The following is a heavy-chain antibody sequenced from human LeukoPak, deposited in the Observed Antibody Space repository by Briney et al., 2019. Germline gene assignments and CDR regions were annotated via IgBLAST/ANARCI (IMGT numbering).Heavy chain of an antibody. CDR1: GFTVDSNY. V-gene: IGHV3-53*01. Sequence: GGSLRLSCAASGFTVDSNYLSWVRQAPGKGLEWVSTIYTGGNTYYAASVKGRFTISRDNAKNSLFLQMNNLRAEDTAIYYCAKYDSGYSLDYWGQGTLVIVSS. D-gene: IGHD2/OR15-2a*01. J-gene: IGHJ4*02. CDR3: AKYDSGYSLDY. CDR2: IYTGGNT.